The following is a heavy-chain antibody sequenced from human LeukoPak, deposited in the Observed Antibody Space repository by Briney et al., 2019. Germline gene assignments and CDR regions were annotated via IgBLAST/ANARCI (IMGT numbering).Heavy chain of an antibody. Sequence: SETLSLTCTVFGGSISSSSYYWGWIRQPPGTGLEWIGSIYYSGSTYYNPSLKSRVTISVDTSKNQFSLKLSSVTAADTAVYYCARHANPRIMITFGGVMSSYFDYWGQGTLVTVSS. CDR3: ARHANPRIMITFGGVMSSYFDY. CDR2: IYYSGST. J-gene: IGHJ4*02. V-gene: IGHV4-39*01. CDR1: GGSISSSSYY. D-gene: IGHD3-16*01.